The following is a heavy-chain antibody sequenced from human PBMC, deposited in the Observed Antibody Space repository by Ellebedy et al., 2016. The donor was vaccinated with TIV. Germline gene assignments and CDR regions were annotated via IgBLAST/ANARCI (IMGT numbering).Heavy chain of an antibody. J-gene: IGHJ2*01. CDR2: IAVYNGHT. Sequence: ASVKVSXKVSGYTFTRYGMSWVRQAPGQGLEWMGWIAVYNGHTKYAQKFQDRDVMTTETATSTVYMELRSLRSDDTAVYYCARSRLGGGHWYFDFWGRGTLVTVPS. D-gene: IGHD3-10*01. CDR1: GYTFTRYG. V-gene: IGHV1-18*01. CDR3: ARSRLGGGHWYFDF.